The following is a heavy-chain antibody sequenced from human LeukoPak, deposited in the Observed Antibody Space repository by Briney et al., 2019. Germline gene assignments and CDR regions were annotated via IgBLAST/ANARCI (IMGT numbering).Heavy chain of an antibody. CDR3: AREAYGGNVAFDI. V-gene: IGHV4-30-4*01. CDR1: GGSISSGDYY. J-gene: IGHJ3*02. D-gene: IGHD4-23*01. Sequence: PSETLSLTCTVSGGSISSGDYYWSWIRQPPGKVLEGIGYIYYSGSTYYNPSLKSRVTISVDTSKNQFSLKLSSVTAADTAVYYCAREAYGGNVAFDIWGQGTMVTVSS. CDR2: IYYSGST.